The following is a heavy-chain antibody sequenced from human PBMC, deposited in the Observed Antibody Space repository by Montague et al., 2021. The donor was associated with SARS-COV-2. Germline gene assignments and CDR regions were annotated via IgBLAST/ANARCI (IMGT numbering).Heavy chain of an antibody. CDR3: ASLNIVARTDYYYGTDV. CDR2: IYYSGST. Sequence: SETLSLTCTVSGDSSRTSQYYWGWIRQPPGKGREWIGTIYYSGSTYYSTSLKSRVTISEDTSKNKFSLRLSSVTAADTAVYYCASLNIVARTDYYYGTDVWGRGTTVTGSS. D-gene: IGHD5-12*01. V-gene: IGHV4-39*01. CDR1: GDSSRTSQYY. J-gene: IGHJ6*02.